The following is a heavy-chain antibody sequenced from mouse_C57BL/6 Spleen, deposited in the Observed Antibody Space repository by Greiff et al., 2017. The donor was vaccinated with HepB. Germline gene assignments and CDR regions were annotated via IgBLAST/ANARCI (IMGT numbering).Heavy chain of an antibody. Sequence: VQLKQSVAELVRPGASVKLSCTASGFNIKNTYMHWVKQRPEQGLEWIGRIDPANGNTKYAPKFQGKATITADTSSNTAYLQLSSLTSEDTAIYYCARLGYYGDFDWYFDVWGTGTTVTVSS. D-gene: IGHD1-1*01. CDR3: ARLGYYGDFDWYFDV. V-gene: IGHV14-3*01. J-gene: IGHJ1*03. CDR1: GFNIKNTY. CDR2: IDPANGNT.